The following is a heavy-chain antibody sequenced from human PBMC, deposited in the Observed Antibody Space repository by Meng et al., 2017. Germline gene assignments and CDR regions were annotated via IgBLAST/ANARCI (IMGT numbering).Heavy chain of an antibody. CDR3: TIYTRGHI. V-gene: IGHV3-73*01. CDR1: GGTFRNFW. J-gene: IGHJ3*02. CDR2: IETKPNNYAT. Sequence: VHLVEFGGDLVKPGGSLRLSCVASGGTFRNFWMTWVRQASGKGLEWVGRIETKPNNYATSYGESLRGRFTISRDDSKNMAYLQMNSLETEDTALYYCTIYTRGHIWGQGSMVTVSS. D-gene: IGHD4-11*01.